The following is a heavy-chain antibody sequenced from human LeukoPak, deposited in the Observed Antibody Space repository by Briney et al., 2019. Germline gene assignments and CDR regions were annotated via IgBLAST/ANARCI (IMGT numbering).Heavy chain of an antibody. CDR3: ARHEAEDFYSSSPDY. CDR2: IYPGDSDA. CDR1: GYSFTSYW. D-gene: IGHD6-6*01. J-gene: IGHJ4*02. Sequence: RGESLQISCKGSGYSFTSYWIGWVRQLPGKGLEWMGIIYPGDSDARYSPSFQGQVTISADKSISTAYLQWSSLKASDTAMYYCARHEAEDFYSSSPDYWGQGTLVTVSS. V-gene: IGHV5-51*01.